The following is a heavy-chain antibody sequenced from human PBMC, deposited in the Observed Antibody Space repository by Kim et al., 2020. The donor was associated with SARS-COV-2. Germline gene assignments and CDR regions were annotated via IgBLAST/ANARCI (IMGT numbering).Heavy chain of an antibody. CDR3: ARHITTVVTPVDY. D-gene: IGHD3-10*01. Sequence: NPSLKGRVTISVDTSKNQFSLKLSSVTAADTAVYYCARHITTVVTPVDYWGQGTLVTVSS. J-gene: IGHJ4*02. V-gene: IGHV4-39*01.